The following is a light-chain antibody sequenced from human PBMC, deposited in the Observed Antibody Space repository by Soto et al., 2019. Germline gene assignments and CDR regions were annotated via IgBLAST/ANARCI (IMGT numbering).Light chain of an antibody. V-gene: IGKV2-28*01. CDR3: MQALQTRT. CDR1: HSLLHSNGYNY. Sequence: EIVITQSPLSLPVTPGDPASISCRSSHSLLHSNGYNYLDWYLQKPGQSPQLLIYFVSNRASGVPDRFSGSGSGTDFTLKISRVEPEDVGVYYCMQALQTRTFGQGTKVDIK. CDR2: FVS. J-gene: IGKJ1*01.